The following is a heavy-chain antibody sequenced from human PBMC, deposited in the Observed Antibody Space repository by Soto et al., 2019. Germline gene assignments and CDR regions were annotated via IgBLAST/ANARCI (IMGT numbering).Heavy chain of an antibody. J-gene: IGHJ4*02. CDR1: GGSISSYY. V-gene: IGHV4-59*08. D-gene: IGHD2-21*01. Sequence: SETLSLTCSVSGGSISSYYWSWIRQPAGEGLEWIGHIYNSGTTNFNPSLKGRVAISVDTSKNQFSLKLSSVTAADTAVYYCASAYCGDYCDVASFEYWGQGTLVTVSS. CDR3: ASAYCGDYCDVASFEY. CDR2: IYNSGTT.